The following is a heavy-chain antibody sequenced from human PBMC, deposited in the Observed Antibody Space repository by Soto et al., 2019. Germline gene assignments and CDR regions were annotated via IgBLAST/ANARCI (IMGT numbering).Heavy chain of an antibody. D-gene: IGHD2-21*02. Sequence: EVQLVESGGGLVKPGGSLSLSCAASGFTFSSYSMNWVRQAPGKGLEWVSSISSSSSYIYYADSVKGRFTISRDNAKNSLYLQMNSLRAEDTAVYYCARDQGAGGGNSLDYWGQGTLVTVSS. J-gene: IGHJ4*02. CDR3: ARDQGAGGGNSLDY. CDR1: GFTFSSYS. CDR2: ISSSSSYI. V-gene: IGHV3-21*01.